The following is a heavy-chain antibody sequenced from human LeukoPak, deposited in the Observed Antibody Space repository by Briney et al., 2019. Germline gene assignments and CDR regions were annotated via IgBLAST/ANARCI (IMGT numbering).Heavy chain of an antibody. CDR3: ARVASSGRWFDP. V-gene: IGHV4-39*07. Sequence: PSETLSLTCTVSGVSISSSSYYWGWIRQPPGKGLEWIGSFYYSGSTYYNPSLKSRVTISVDTSKNQFSLKLSSVTAADTAVYYCARVASSGRWFDPWGQGTLVTVSS. CDR2: FYYSGST. CDR1: GVSISSSSYY. D-gene: IGHD1-26*01. J-gene: IGHJ5*02.